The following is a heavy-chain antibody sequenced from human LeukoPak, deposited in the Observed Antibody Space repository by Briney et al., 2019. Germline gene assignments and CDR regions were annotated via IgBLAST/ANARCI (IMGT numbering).Heavy chain of an antibody. V-gene: IGHV3-21*04. Sequence: GGSLRLSCAASGFTFSSYSMNWVRQAPGKGLEWVSSISSSSSYIYYADSVKGRFTISRDNAKNSLYLQMNSLRAEDTAVYYCASSIAAAGPLGWYFDLWGRGTLVTVSS. D-gene: IGHD6-13*01. J-gene: IGHJ2*01. CDR1: GFTFSSYS. CDR2: ISSSSSYI. CDR3: ASSIAAAGPLGWYFDL.